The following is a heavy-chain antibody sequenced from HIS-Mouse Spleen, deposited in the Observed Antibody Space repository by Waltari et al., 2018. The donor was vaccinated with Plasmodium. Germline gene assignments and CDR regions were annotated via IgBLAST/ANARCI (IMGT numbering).Heavy chain of an antibody. V-gene: IGHV3-74*01. Sequence: EVQLVESGGGLVQPGGSLRLSCAASGFTFSSYWMHWVRQAPGKGLVWVTRINSVGSSKRYADSVKGRFTISRDNAKNTLYLQMNSLRAEDTAVYYCARTIAAAGTGDAFDIWGQGTMVTVSS. CDR2: INSVGSSK. CDR1: GFTFSSYW. J-gene: IGHJ3*02. CDR3: ARTIAAAGTGDAFDI. D-gene: IGHD6-13*01.